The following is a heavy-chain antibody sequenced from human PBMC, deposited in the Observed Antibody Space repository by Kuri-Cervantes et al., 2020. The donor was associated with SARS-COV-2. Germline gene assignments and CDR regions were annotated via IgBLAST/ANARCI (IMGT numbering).Heavy chain of an antibody. CDR3: ARGLKAVAGEYYFDY. J-gene: IGHJ4*02. CDR1: GGSISSYY. V-gene: IGHV4-59*12. CDR2: IYSSGST. Sequence: GSLRLSCAVSGGSISSYYWGWIRQPPGKGLEWIGYIYSSGSTNYSPSLKSRVTISVDTSKNQFSLKLSSVTAADTAVYYCARGLKAVAGEYYFDYWGQGTLVTVSS. D-gene: IGHD6-19*01.